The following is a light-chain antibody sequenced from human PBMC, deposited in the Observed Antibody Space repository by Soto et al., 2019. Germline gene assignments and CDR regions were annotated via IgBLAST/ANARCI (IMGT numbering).Light chain of an antibody. CDR2: GAS. CDR3: QQYNNRPRT. Sequence: EIVMTQSPATLSVSPGERATLSCRASQSVNSNLAWYQQKSGQAPRLLIYGASTRATSIPARFSGSGSGTEFTLTISSLQSEDFAVYYCQQYNNRPRTFGQGTKV. CDR1: QSVNSN. J-gene: IGKJ1*01. V-gene: IGKV3-15*01.